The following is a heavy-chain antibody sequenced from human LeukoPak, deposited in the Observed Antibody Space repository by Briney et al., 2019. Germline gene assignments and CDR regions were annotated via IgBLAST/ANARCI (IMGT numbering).Heavy chain of an antibody. V-gene: IGHV3-74*01. CDR2: INSDGSNT. Sequence: PGGSLRLSCAASGFTFSDYYMSWIRQAPGKGLVWVSRINSDGSNTGYADSVKGRFTISRDNAKNTLSLQMNSLRAEDTAVYYCARLKSATSMSYFDYWGQGTLVTASS. J-gene: IGHJ4*02. D-gene: IGHD6-25*01. CDR1: GFTFSDYY. CDR3: ARLKSATSMSYFDY.